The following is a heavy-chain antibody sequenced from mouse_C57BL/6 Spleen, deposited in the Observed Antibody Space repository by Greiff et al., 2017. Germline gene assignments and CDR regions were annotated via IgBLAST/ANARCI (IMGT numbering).Heavy chain of an antibody. V-gene: IGHV1-82*01. CDR3: ARSDSSGYDY. D-gene: IGHD3-2*02. J-gene: IGHJ2*01. CDR1: GYAFSSSW. Sequence: QVQLKESGPELVKPGASVKISCKASGYAFSSSWMNWVKQRPGKGLEWIGRISPGDGDTNYNGKFKGKATLTADKSSSTAYMQLSSLTSEDSAVXFCARSDSSGYDYWGQGTTLTVSS. CDR2: ISPGDGDT.